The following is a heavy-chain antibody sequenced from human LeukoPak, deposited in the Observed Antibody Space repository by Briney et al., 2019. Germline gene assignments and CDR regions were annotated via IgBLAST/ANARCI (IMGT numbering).Heavy chain of an antibody. CDR1: GFTFSSYS. CDR2: ISSSSSTI. Sequence: GGSLRLSCAASGFTFSSYSMNWVRQAPGKGLEWVSYISSSSSTIYYADSVKGRFTISRDNAKNSLYLQMNSLRAEDTAVYYCAREFYYYDSSGYYEGPSYYYYGMDVWGQGTTVTVSS. J-gene: IGHJ6*02. D-gene: IGHD3-22*01. V-gene: IGHV3-48*04. CDR3: AREFYYYDSSGYYEGPSYYYYGMDV.